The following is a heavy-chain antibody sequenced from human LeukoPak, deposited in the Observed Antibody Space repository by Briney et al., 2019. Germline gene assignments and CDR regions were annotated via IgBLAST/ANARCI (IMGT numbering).Heavy chain of an antibody. CDR1: GGSISSSNW. D-gene: IGHD2-2*01. CDR3: TRYCSSTSCYAPLYYYYAMDV. CDR2: IYHSGST. V-gene: IGHV4-4*02. J-gene: IGHJ6*02. Sequence: PSETLSLTCAVSGGSISSSNWWSWVRQPPGKGLEWIGEIYHSGSTNYNPSLKSRVTISVDKSKNQFSLKLSSVTAADTAVYYCTRYCSSTSCYAPLYYYYAMDVWGQGTTVTVSS.